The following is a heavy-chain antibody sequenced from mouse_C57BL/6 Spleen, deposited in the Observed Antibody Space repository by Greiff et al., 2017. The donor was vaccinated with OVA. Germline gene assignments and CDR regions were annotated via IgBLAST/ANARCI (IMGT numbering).Heavy chain of an antibody. Sequence: QVQLQQPGAELVRPGSSVKLSCKASGYTFTSYWMDWVKQRPGQGLEWIGNIYPSDSETHYNQKFKDKATLTVDKSSSTAYMQLSSLTSEDSAVYYCARRGNGYDGFDDWGQGTTLTVSS. V-gene: IGHV1-61*01. D-gene: IGHD2-2*01. J-gene: IGHJ2*01. CDR3: ARRGNGYDGFDD. CDR1: GYTFTSYW. CDR2: IYPSDSET.